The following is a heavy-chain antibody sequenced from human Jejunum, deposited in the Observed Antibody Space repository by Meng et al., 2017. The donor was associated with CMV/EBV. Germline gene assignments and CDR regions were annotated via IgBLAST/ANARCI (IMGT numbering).Heavy chain of an antibody. J-gene: IGHJ4*02. V-gene: IGHV3-23*01. CDR1: GFTFSRYA. CDR3: ARPTYYSDGGDYYY. D-gene: IGHD3-22*01. CDR2: IRSGGGAT. Sequence: GFTFSRYAMVWVRPAPGKGLEWVSTIRSGGGATYYADSVKGRFTISRDNSRNTLYLHMNSLRAEDTAVFYCARPTYYSDGGDYYYWGQGTLVTVSS.